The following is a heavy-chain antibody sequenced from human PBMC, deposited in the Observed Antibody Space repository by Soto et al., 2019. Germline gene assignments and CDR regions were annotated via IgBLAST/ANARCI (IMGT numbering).Heavy chain of an antibody. D-gene: IGHD6-6*01. Sequence: PSETLSLTWSVAGGSISNHGGTLIRQSPGKGLEWIGYIHHSGTTNYNPALKSRVTISVDTSKNQFSLKLRSVTAADTAVYYCARVIAARRRGAFDIWGQGTMVTVSS. CDR1: GGSISNHG. CDR2: IHHSGTT. V-gene: IGHV4-59*11. CDR3: ARVIAARRRGAFDI. J-gene: IGHJ3*02.